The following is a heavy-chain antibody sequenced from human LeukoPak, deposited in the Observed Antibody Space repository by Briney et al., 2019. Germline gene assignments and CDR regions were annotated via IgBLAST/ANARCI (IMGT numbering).Heavy chain of an antibody. CDR3: AKTPSMVRGVVGNY. Sequence: GSLRLSCAASGFTFTNAWMSWVRQAPGEGLEWVGRIKSKTDGGTADYAAPVTGRFTISRDNSKNTLYLQMNSLRAEDTAVYYCAKTPSMVRGVVGNYWGQGTLVTVSS. J-gene: IGHJ4*02. D-gene: IGHD3-10*01. CDR1: GFTFTNAW. CDR2: IKSKTDGGTA. V-gene: IGHV3-15*01.